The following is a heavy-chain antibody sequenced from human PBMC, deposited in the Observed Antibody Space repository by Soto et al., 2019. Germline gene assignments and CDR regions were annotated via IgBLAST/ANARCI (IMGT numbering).Heavy chain of an antibody. CDR1: GGTFSSYA. V-gene: IGHV1-69*13. CDR3: ASDIGYYYYYGMDV. J-gene: IGHJ6*02. D-gene: IGHD1-26*01. Sequence: RASVKVSCKASGGTFSSYAISWVRQAPGQGLEWMGGIIPIFGTANYAQKFQGRVTITADESTSTAYMELSSLRSEDTAVYYCASDIGYYYYYGMDVWGQGTTVTVSS. CDR2: IIPIFGTA.